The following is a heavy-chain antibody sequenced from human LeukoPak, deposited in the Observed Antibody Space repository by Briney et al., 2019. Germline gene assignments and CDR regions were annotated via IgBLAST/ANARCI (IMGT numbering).Heavy chain of an antibody. J-gene: IGHJ4*02. V-gene: IGHV1-69*13. D-gene: IGHD3-3*01. CDR2: IIPKSSTT. Sequence: SVKVSCKASGGTFSSHSFNWVRQAPGQGLEWLGGIIPKSSTTKYAQNFQGRVTITVDESTSTAFMELRSLRPEDTAVYYCARPRTYYDSWRGYPPFDYWGRGTLVTVSS. CDR1: GGTFSSHS. CDR3: ARPRTYYDSWRGYPPFDY.